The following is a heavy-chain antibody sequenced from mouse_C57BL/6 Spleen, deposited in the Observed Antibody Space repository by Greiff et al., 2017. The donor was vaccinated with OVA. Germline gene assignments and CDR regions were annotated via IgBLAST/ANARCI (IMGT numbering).Heavy chain of an antibody. Sequence: QVQLQQSGPELVKPGASVKISCKASGYAFSSSWMNWVKQRPGKGLEWIGRIYPGDGDTNYNGKFKGKATLTADKSSSTAYMQLSSLTSEDSAVYFCARYYSKTGVGYAMDYWGQGTSVTVSS. V-gene: IGHV1-82*01. CDR2: IYPGDGDT. D-gene: IGHD2-5*01. CDR1: GYAFSSSW. J-gene: IGHJ4*01. CDR3: ARYYSKTGVGYAMDY.